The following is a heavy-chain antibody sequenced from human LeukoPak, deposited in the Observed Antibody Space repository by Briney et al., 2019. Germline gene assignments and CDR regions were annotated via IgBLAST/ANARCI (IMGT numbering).Heavy chain of an antibody. CDR1: GYTFTGYY. Sequence: ASVKVSCKASGYTFTGYYMHWVRQAPGQGLEWMGWINPNSGGTNYAQKFQGRVTMTRDTSISTAYMELSRLRSDDTAVYYCARALEATDAFDIWGQGTMVTVSS. CDR3: ARALEATDAFDI. J-gene: IGHJ3*02. CDR2: INPNSGGT. V-gene: IGHV1-2*02. D-gene: IGHD3-3*01.